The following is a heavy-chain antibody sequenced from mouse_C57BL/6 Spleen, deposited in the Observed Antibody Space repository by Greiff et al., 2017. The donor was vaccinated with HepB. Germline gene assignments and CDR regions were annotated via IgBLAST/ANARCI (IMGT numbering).Heavy chain of an antibody. J-gene: IGHJ3*01. CDR2: ISYDGSN. Sequence: EVQLVESGPGLVKPSQSLSLTCSVTGYSITSGYYWNWIRQFPGNKLEWMGYISYDGSNNYNPSLKNRIPITRDTSKNQFFLKLNSLTTEDTATYYCSREGEDYDGGFAYWGQGTLVTVSA. D-gene: IGHD2-4*01. CDR3: SREGEDYDGGFAY. V-gene: IGHV3-6*01. CDR1: GYSITSGYY.